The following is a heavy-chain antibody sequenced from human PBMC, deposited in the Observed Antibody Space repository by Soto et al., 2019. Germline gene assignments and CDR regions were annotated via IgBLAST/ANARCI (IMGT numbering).Heavy chain of an antibody. V-gene: IGHV3-74*01. J-gene: IGHJ6*03. Sequence: EVQLVESGGGLVQPGGSLRLSCAASGFTFSDFWLHWVRQTPGKGLVWVSRIKSDGGSTNYADSVKGRFTISRDNAKNTVYLQMDSLRADDTAVYYCARGAKGAYYVDVWGKGTTVTVSS. D-gene: IGHD2-21*01. CDR2: IKSDGGST. CDR1: GFTFSDFW. CDR3: ARGAKGAYYVDV.